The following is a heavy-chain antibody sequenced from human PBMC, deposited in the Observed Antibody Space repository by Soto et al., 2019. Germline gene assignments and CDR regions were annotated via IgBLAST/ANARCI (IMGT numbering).Heavy chain of an antibody. CDR2: ISGDGSAT. J-gene: IGHJ3*01. CDR3: AKTMLYDNTDYHRDGFDV. V-gene: IGHV3-23*01. D-gene: IGHD2-2*01. Sequence: EVKLLESGGGLVQPGESLRLSCAASGFRFWTYSMSWVRQAPGKGLEWVSGISGDGSATSYADSLKGRFTVSRDNSKDTLFLQMNTLRVEDTAVYYCAKTMLYDNTDYHRDGFDVWGPGTAVTVS. CDR1: GFRFWTYS.